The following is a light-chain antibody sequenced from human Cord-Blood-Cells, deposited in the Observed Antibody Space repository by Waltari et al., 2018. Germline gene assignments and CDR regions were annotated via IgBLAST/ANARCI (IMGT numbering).Light chain of an antibody. V-gene: IGLV3-1*01. J-gene: IGLJ2*01. CDR1: NLGDKY. CDR2: QGS. Sequence: SYELTQPPSVSVSPGQTASITCSGDNLGDKYACWYQQKPGQSPVLVIYQGSKRPSGIPGRFSGSNSVNTATLTISGTQAVEEADYYCQAWDSSTAVFGGGTKLTVL. CDR3: QAWDSSTAV.